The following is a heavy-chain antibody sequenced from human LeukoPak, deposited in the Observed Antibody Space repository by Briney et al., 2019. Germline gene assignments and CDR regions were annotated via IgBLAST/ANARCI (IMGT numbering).Heavy chain of an antibody. CDR3: ARRYSSGWYGY. CDR2: INHSGST. V-gene: IGHV4-34*01. D-gene: IGHD6-19*01. Sequence: KPSETLFLTFAVYGGAFSGYYWSRVRQPPGKGPGWIGEINHSGSTNYNPSLKSRVTISVDTSKNQFSLKLSSVTAADTAVYYCARRYSSGWYGYWGQGTLVTVSS. CDR1: GGAFSGYY. J-gene: IGHJ4*02.